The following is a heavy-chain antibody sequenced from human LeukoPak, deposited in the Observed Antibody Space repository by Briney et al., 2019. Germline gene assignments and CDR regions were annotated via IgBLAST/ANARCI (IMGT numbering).Heavy chain of an antibody. CDR2: IISSSSYI. V-gene: IGHV3-21*01. CDR3: ASGFNLRFLEWLSQYYYYYYMDV. CDR1: GFTFSSYS. J-gene: IGHJ6*03. D-gene: IGHD3-3*01. Sequence: GSLRLSCAASGFTFSSYSMNWVRPAPGKGLEWVSSIISSSSYIYYADSVKGRFTISRDNAKNSLYLQMNSLRAEDTAVYYCASGFNLRFLEWLSQYYYYYYMDVWGKGTTVTVSS.